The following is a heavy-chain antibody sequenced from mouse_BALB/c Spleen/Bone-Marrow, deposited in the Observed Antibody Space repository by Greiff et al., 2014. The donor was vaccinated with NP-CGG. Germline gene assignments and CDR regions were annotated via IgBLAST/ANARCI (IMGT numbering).Heavy chain of an antibody. D-gene: IGHD1-1*01. Sequence: EVKLVESGGGLVQPGGSLKLSCAASGFTFSSYTMSWVRLTPETRLEGVAYISNGGGITYYSDTVKGRFTISRDNAKNTLYLQMKSLKSEDTAMYYCARHYGSGVFYFDYWGQGTTLTVSS. J-gene: IGHJ2*01. V-gene: IGHV5-12-2*01. CDR2: ISNGGGIT. CDR3: ARHYGSGVFYFDY. CDR1: GFTFSSYT.